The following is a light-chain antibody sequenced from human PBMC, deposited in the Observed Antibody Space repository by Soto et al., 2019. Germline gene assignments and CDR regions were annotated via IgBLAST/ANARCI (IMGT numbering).Light chain of an antibody. V-gene: IGKV3-20*01. CDR3: QQYGSSPPYT. CDR2: GSS. J-gene: IGKJ2*01. CDR1: QSVSNNY. Sequence: EVVLTQSPGTLSLSPGERATLSCRASQSVSNNYFAWYQQKPGQAPRLLIFGSSYRATGTPDRFSGSGSGTDFTLTIRRLEPEDFAVYYCQQYGSSPPYTFGQGTKLEIK.